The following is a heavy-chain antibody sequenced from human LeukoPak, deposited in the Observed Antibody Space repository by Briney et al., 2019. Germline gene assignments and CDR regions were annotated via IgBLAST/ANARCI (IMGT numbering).Heavy chain of an antibody. J-gene: IGHJ4*02. Sequence: PGRSLRLSCAASGFTFSSYGMHWARRAPGKGLEWVAVISYDGSNKYYADSVEGRFTISRDNSKNTLYLQMNSLRAEDTAVYYCAKDLTGMVRGEGAFDYWGQGTLVTVSS. CDR3: AKDLTGMVRGEGAFDY. D-gene: IGHD3-10*01. CDR2: ISYDGSNK. CDR1: GFTFSSYG. V-gene: IGHV3-30*18.